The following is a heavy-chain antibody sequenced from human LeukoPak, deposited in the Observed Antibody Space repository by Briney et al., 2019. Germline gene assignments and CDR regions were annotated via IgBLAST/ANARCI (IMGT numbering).Heavy chain of an antibody. J-gene: IGHJ4*02. CDR3: AKDVAGIVGYFDY. CDR1: GFTFSSYA. CDR2: ISGSGSST. Sequence: PGGCLRLSCAASGFTFSSYAMSWVRQAPGKGLEWVSAISGSGSSTYYADSVKGRFTISRDNCKNTLYLQMNSLRAEDTAVYYCAKDVAGIVGYFDYWGQGTLVTVSS. V-gene: IGHV3-23*01. D-gene: IGHD6-19*01.